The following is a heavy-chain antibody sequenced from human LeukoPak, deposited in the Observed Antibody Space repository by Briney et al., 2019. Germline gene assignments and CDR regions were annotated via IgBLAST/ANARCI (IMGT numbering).Heavy chain of an antibody. J-gene: IGHJ6*02. Sequence: SVKVSCKASLGTFSSYTISWVRQAPGQGLEWMGRIIPILGIANYAQKFQGRVTITADKSTSTAYMEPSSLRSEDTAVYYCASAVYAMDYYYYGMDVWGQGTTVTVSS. V-gene: IGHV1-69*02. CDR2: IIPILGIA. CDR1: LGTFSSYT. D-gene: IGHD2-8*01. CDR3: ASAVYAMDYYYYGMDV.